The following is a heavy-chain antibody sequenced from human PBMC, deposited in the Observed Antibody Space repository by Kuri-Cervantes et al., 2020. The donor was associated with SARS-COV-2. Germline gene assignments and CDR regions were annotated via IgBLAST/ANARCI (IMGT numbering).Heavy chain of an antibody. J-gene: IGHJ4*02. V-gene: IGHV1-69*13. Sequence: SVKVSCKASGGTFSSYAISWVRQAPGQGLEWMGGIIPIFGTANYAQKFQGRATITADESTNTAYMELSSLRSEDTAVYYCAREWTDPIEMTTPTHFDYWGQGTLVTVSS. D-gene: IGHD5-24*01. CDR3: AREWTDPIEMTTPTHFDY. CDR2: IIPIFGTA. CDR1: GGTFSSYA.